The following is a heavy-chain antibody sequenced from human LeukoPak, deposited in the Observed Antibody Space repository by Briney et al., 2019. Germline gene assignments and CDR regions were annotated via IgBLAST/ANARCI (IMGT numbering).Heavy chain of an antibody. V-gene: IGHV3-64D*06. J-gene: IGHJ4*02. Sequence: GGSLRLSCSTSGFTFSNHFMHWVRQAPGKGLEYVSSIGPNGASTLYADSVKGRFTISRDNSKNALYLQLTSLRLEDTALYYCVKDLTGTWSFDYWGQGTLVTVSS. CDR2: IGPNGAST. D-gene: IGHD3-9*01. CDR1: GFTFSNHF. CDR3: VKDLTGTWSFDY.